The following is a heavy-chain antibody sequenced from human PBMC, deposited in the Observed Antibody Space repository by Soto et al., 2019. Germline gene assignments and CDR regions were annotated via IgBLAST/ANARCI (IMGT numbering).Heavy chain of an antibody. Sequence: EVQLVESGGGLVQPGGSLRLSCAASGFTFSNHWMHWVRRAPGKGLGWVLRINSDGSTTTYADSVKGRFTIFRHNAKNTLYLQLNSLRAEDTALYYCARGYSSGPDYWGQGTLVTVSS. V-gene: IGHV3-74*01. CDR1: GFTFSNHW. CDR3: ARGYSSGPDY. CDR2: INSDGSTT. D-gene: IGHD3-22*01. J-gene: IGHJ4*02.